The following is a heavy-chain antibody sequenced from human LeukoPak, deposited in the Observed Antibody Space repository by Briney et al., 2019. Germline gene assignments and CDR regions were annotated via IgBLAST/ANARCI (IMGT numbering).Heavy chain of an antibody. V-gene: IGHV3-7*01. CDR2: MNPDGTTV. Sequence: GGSPRLSCLTSGFTFTTSYMVWVRQAPGKGLEWVAGMNPDGTTVYYVDSVKGRFTVSRDNAKNSLYLQMNNLRVEDTAVYYCARDPAFGAIDYWGQGTLVTV. CDR3: ARDPAFGAIDY. J-gene: IGHJ4*02. CDR1: GFTFTTSY. D-gene: IGHD3-10*01.